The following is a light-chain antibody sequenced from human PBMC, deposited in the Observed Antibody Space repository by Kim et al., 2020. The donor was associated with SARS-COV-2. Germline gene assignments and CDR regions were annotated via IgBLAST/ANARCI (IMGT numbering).Light chain of an antibody. CDR3: QQYGSSQT. J-gene: IGKJ1*01. CDR1: QSVSSSY. V-gene: IGKV3-20*01. Sequence: SPGERATPSCRASQSVSSSYLAGYQQKPGQAPRLLIYGASSRATGIPDRFSGSGSGTDFTLTISRLEPEDFAVYYCQQYGSSQTFGQGTKVDIK. CDR2: GAS.